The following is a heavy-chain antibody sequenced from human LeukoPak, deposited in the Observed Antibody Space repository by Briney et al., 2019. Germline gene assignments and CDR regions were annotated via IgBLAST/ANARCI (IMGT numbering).Heavy chain of an antibody. J-gene: IGHJ4*02. V-gene: IGHV3-7*03. CDR2: IKQDGSEK. Sequence: GGSLRLSCAASGFTVSSNYMSWVRQAPGKGLEWVANIKQDGSEKYYVDSVKGRFTISRDNAKNSLYLQMNSLRAEDTGVYYCDGGTGWVSNLGGGQGTLVTVSS. D-gene: IGHD6-19*01. CDR1: GFTVSSNY. CDR3: DGGTGWVSNLG.